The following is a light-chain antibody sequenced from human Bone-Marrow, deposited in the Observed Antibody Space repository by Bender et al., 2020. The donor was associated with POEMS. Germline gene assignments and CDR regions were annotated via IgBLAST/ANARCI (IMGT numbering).Light chain of an antibody. Sequence: QSALTQPASVSGSPGQSITISCTGTSRDVGSYNLVSWYQQHPGKAPKLIIFDVTKRPSGVSDRFSGSKSGHTASLTVSGLQAEDEADYYCTSYAGSNNLLFGGGTKLTVL. CDR3: TSYAGSNNLL. CDR2: DVT. CDR1: SRDVGSYNL. J-gene: IGLJ2*01. V-gene: IGLV2-23*02.